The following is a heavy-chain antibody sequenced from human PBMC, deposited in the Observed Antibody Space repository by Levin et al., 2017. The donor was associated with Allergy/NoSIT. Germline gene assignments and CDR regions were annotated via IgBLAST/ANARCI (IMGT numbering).Heavy chain of an antibody. CDR2: MSFDGSNK. J-gene: IGHJ4*02. D-gene: IGHD6-19*01. CDR3: AKGRSGGWVAGSGFAY. V-gene: IGHV3-30*18. Sequence: GGSLRLSCAASGFTFSSYGMHWVRQAPGKGLEWVAVMSFDGSNKYYADSVKGRFTISRDNSKNTLYLQMNSLRAQDTAVYYCAKGRSGGWVAGSGFAYWGQGTLVTVSS. CDR1: GFTFSSYG.